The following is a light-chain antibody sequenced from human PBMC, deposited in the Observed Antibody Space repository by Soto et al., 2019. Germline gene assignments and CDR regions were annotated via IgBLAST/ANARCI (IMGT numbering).Light chain of an antibody. CDR2: EVN. Sequence: QSVLTRPPSASGSPGQLVAISCTGTSSDVGGYNYVSWYQQHPGKAPKLMIYEVNKRPSGVPDRFSGSKSGNTASLTVSGLQAEDEADYYCSSYAGSSNVFGTGTKVTVL. CDR1: SSDVGGYNY. V-gene: IGLV2-8*01. J-gene: IGLJ1*01. CDR3: SSYAGSSNV.